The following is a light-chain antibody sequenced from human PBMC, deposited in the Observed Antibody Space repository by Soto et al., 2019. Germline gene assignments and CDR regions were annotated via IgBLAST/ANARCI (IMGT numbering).Light chain of an antibody. CDR3: QQTHTFPWT. Sequence: DLRMTQSPSSLSASVRDRVPITCRASQSIGSNLNWYQQSPGRAPKLLVFAASSKSRGVPLRFDARGSGTDFSLTINSLQPEDVATYYCQQTHTFPWTFGQGTKVDVK. CDR1: QSIGSN. J-gene: IGKJ1*01. V-gene: IGKV1-39*01. CDR2: AAS.